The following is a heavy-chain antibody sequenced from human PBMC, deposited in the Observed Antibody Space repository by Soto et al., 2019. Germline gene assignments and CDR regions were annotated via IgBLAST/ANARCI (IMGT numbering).Heavy chain of an antibody. V-gene: IGHV1-46*01. D-gene: IGHD3-22*01. CDR2: INPSGGST. CDR1: GYPFTNFY. Sequence: QVQVAQSGAEVKRPGASVKVSCWASGYPFTNFYIHWVRQAHGQGLEWMGIINPSGGSTAYAQKFLGRVTMTRDTSTSTVYMEVSSLRSEDTAVYYCARADYYGSSGYHLDYWGQGTLVTVSS. CDR3: ARADYYGSSGYHLDY. J-gene: IGHJ4*02.